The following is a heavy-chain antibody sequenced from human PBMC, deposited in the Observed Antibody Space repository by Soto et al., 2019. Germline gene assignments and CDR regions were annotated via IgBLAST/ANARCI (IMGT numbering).Heavy chain of an antibody. Sequence: PSETLSLTCAVYGGSFSGYFWNWIRQTPGKGLEWIGKVNHNGRNNYNPSLKSRVTISLDMSKNQISLKLTSVTAADTAEYYCARGGSSDWQVAFDFWGQGTMVTVSS. CDR1: GGSFSGYF. D-gene: IGHD6-19*01. CDR3: ARGGSSDWQVAFDF. J-gene: IGHJ3*01. CDR2: VNHNGRN. V-gene: IGHV4-34*01.